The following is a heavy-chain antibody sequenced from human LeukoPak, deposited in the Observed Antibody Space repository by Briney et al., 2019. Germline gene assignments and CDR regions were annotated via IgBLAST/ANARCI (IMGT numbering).Heavy chain of an antibody. Sequence: ASVKVSCKASGYTFTSYDINWVRQAPGQGLEWMGWINPNSGNTGYAQKFQGRVTMTRNTSISTAYMELSSLRSEDTAVYYCARALFIAAAGNIGLGYWGQGTLVTVSS. J-gene: IGHJ4*02. D-gene: IGHD6-13*01. CDR3: ARALFIAAAGNIGLGY. CDR1: GYTFTSYD. CDR2: INPNSGNT. V-gene: IGHV1-8*01.